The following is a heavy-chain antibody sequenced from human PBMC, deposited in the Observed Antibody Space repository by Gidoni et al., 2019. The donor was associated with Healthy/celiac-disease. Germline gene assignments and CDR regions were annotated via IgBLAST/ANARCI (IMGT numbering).Heavy chain of an antibody. D-gene: IGHD6-13*01. CDR1: GGSFSGYY. J-gene: IGHJ5*02. Sequence: QVQLQQWGAGLLKPSETLSLTCAVYGGSFSGYYWSWIRQPPGKGREGIGESNHSGSTNYNPSLKSRVTISVDTSKNQFSLKLSSVTAADTAVYYCARRYSSRWYETQGGWFDPWGQGTLVTVSS. V-gene: IGHV4-34*01. CDR2: SNHSGST. CDR3: ARRYSSRWYETQGGWFDP.